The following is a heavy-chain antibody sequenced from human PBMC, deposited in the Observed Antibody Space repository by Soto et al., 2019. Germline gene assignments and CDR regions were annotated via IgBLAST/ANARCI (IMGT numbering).Heavy chain of an antibody. CDR3: ARGDSLYYFDY. CDR1: GGTFSSYT. Sequence: QVQLVQSGAEAKKPGSSVKVSCKASGGTFSSYTISWVRQAPGQGLEWMGRIIPILGIANYAQKFQGRVTITADKSTSTAYMELSSLRSEDTAVYYCARGDSLYYFDYWGQGTLVTVSS. CDR2: IIPILGIA. J-gene: IGHJ4*02. V-gene: IGHV1-69*02. D-gene: IGHD3-22*01.